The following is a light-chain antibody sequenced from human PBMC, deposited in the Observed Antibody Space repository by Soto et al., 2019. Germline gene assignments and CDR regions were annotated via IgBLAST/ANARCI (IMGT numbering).Light chain of an antibody. Sequence: QSALTQPASVSGSPVQSITISCTGTSSDVGTYNFVSWYQHHPGKAPKLIIYEVSNRPTGISARFSGSKSVSTASLTISGLQAEDEDDYHCTEYTTNTAPVVGTGTKGTVL. CDR3: TEYTTNTAPV. CDR2: EVS. J-gene: IGLJ1*01. CDR1: SSDVGTYNF. V-gene: IGLV2-14*01.